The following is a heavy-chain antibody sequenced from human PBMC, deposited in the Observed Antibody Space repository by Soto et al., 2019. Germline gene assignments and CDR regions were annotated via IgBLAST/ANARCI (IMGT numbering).Heavy chain of an antibody. D-gene: IGHD3-22*01. CDR3: ARHSTGYYYSYFDY. J-gene: IGHJ4*02. Sequence: TSETLSLTCTVSGDSITDSTYYWAWIRQPPGKGLEWIGSVFYSGGTHYNPSRKSRVTISVDTSKNQFSLKVRSVTAADTVVYYCARHSTGYYYSYFDYWGPGTLVTVSS. V-gene: IGHV4-39*01. CDR2: VFYSGGT. CDR1: GDSITDSTYY.